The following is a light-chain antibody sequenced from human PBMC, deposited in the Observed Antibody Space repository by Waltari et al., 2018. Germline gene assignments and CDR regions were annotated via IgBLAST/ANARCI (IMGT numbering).Light chain of an antibody. CDR1: RCVGRTY. CDR2: DAS. CDR3: QQFDSSPPMYT. J-gene: IGKJ2*01. Sequence: ASRCVGRTYTAWDQQNPGQAPRLRTYDASGRAAGIPDRCSGSGSGTDFTLTVSRLEPEDFGVYYCQQFDSSPPMYTFGQGTKLEIK. V-gene: IGKV3-20*01.